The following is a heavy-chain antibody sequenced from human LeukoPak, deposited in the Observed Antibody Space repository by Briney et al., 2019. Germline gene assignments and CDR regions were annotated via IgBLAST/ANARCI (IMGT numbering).Heavy chain of an antibody. J-gene: IGHJ4*02. CDR2: INHSGST. V-gene: IGHV4-34*01. D-gene: IGHD3-22*01. CDR1: GGSFSGYY. Sequence: SETQSLTCAVYGGSFSGYYWSWIRQPPGKGLEWIGEINHSGSTNYNPSLKSRVTISVDTSKNQFSLKLSSVTAADTAVYYCARERDSSGYYYRGFGIDYWGQGTLVTVSS. CDR3: ARERDSSGYYYRGFGIDY.